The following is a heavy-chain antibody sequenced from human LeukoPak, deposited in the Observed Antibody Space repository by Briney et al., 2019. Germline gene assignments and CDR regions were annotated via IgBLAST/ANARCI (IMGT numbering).Heavy chain of an antibody. Sequence: GGSLRLSCAASGFTFSSYAMHWVRQAPGKGLEWVSAISGSGGSTYYADSVKGRFTISRDNSKNTLYLQMNSLRAEDTAVYYCAKRWDYYDSSGYVYWGQGTLVTVSS. CDR2: ISGSGGST. D-gene: IGHD3-22*01. V-gene: IGHV3-23*01. J-gene: IGHJ4*02. CDR3: AKRWDYYDSSGYVY. CDR1: GFTFSSYA.